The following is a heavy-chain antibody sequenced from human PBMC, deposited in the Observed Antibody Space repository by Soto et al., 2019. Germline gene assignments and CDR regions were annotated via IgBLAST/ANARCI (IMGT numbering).Heavy chain of an antibody. J-gene: IGHJ3*02. CDR1: GGSISSYY. CDR2: IYYSGST. CDR3: ARKPRGYSSSPEAFDI. V-gene: IGHV4-59*01. Sequence: SETLSLTCTVSGGSISSYYWSWIRQPPGKGLEWIGYIYYSGSTNYNPSLKSRVTISVDTSKNQFSLKLSSVTAADTAVYYCARKPRGYSSSPEAFDIWGQGTMVTVSS. D-gene: IGHD6-13*01.